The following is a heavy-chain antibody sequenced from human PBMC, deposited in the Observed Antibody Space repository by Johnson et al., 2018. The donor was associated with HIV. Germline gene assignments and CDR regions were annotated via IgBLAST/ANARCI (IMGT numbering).Heavy chain of an antibody. J-gene: IGHJ3*02. CDR3: VRRFYDSSAFDI. CDR1: GFTFSSFA. Sequence: QVQLVESGGGVVQPGTSLRLSCAASGFTFSSFAMHWVRQAPGKGLEWMAFISYDGSNKYFTDSVRGRFTISRDNSKNTLFLQMNSLIAEDTAVYYCVRRFYDSSAFDIWGHGTLVTVSS. D-gene: IGHD3-22*01. V-gene: IGHV3-30-3*01. CDR2: ISYDGSNK.